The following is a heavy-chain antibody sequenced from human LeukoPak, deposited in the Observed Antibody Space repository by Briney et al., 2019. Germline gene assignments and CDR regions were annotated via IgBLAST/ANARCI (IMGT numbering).Heavy chain of an antibody. CDR3: ARRNGGNLPLLD. J-gene: IGHJ4*02. CDR2: IFYSGST. Sequence: SETLSLTCTVSGGSITSYYWSWVRQPPGKGLEWIGYIFYSGSTDYNPSLKSRVTISEDRSTNQFSLKLTSATAADTAVYYCARRNGGNLPLLDWGQGTLVTVSS. CDR1: GGSITSYY. D-gene: IGHD4-23*01. V-gene: IGHV4-59*12.